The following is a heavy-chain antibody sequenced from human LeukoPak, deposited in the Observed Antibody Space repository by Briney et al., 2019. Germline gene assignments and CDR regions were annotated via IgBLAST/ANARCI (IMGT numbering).Heavy chain of an antibody. D-gene: IGHD1-26*01. CDR3: AKRKEWELPGNY. CDR1: GFTFSSYG. CDR2: IRYDGSNK. Sequence: PGGSLRLSCAASGFTFSSYGMHWVRQAPGKGLEWVAFIRYDGSNKYYADSVKGRFTISRDNSKNTLYLQMNSLRAEDTAVYYCAKRKEWELPGNYWGQGTLATVSS. J-gene: IGHJ4*02. V-gene: IGHV3-30*02.